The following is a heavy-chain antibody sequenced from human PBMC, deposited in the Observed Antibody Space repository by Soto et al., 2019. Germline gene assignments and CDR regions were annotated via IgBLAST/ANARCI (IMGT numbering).Heavy chain of an antibody. CDR3: VTGAHVWGTFLT. V-gene: IGHV1-3*01. Sequence: QVQLVQSGAEVKKPGASVKVSCQASGYSSNSYAMHWVRQAPGHRLEWMGWINAASGGTKYSQEFQGRVTITRDTSGSTVYMDLSSLRSEDTAFYYCVTGAHVWGTFLTWGRGTLVTVSP. CDR2: INAASGGT. D-gene: IGHD3-16*01. J-gene: IGHJ4*02. CDR1: GYSSNSYA.